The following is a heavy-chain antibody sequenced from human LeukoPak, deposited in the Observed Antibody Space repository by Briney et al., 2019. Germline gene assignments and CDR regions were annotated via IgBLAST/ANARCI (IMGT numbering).Heavy chain of an antibody. J-gene: IGHJ4*02. Sequence: AGGSLRLSCEPSGFPLSSYWMLWVRQAPGKGLVWVSRISGDGTIKTYADFARGRFIVSRDNTKNILYLQMNSLKVEDTATYFCSRSQFDYWGQGVLVTVSS. CDR3: SRSQFDY. CDR2: ISGDGTIK. CDR1: GFPLSSYW. V-gene: IGHV3-74*03.